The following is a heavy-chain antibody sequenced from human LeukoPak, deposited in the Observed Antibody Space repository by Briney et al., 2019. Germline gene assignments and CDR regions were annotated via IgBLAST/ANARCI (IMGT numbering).Heavy chain of an antibody. CDR2: FGPEDGET. Sequence: GASVKVSCKVSGYTLTELSMHWVRQAPGKGLEWMGGFGPEDGETIYAQKFQGRVTMTEDTSTDTAYMELSSLRSEDTAVYYCATVKIAAAGFFFDYWGQGTLVTVSS. V-gene: IGHV1-24*01. J-gene: IGHJ4*02. CDR1: GYTLTELS. CDR3: ATVKIAAAGFFFDY. D-gene: IGHD6-13*01.